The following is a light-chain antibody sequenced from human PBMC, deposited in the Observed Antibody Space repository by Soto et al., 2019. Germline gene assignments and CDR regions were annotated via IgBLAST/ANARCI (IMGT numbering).Light chain of an antibody. CDR2: KVS. CDR1: QSVVHSDGIAY. V-gene: IGKV2-30*02. J-gene: IGKJ5*01. CDR3: MQGTHWPIT. Sequence: DIVMTQTPLSLSVTPGQPSSISCSSKQSVVHSDGIAYFSWFQQRPGRSPRRLIYKVSNRDSGVPARFSGSGSGTDFALKISRVEAEDVGVYYCMQGTHWPITFGQGTRLEIK.